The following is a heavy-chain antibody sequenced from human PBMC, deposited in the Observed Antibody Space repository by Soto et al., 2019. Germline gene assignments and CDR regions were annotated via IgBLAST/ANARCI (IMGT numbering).Heavy chain of an antibody. J-gene: IGHJ6*02. CDR3: ARGTLGAAGQRRLYGMDV. Sequence: QVQLVQSGAEVKRPGSSIKVSCKASGGTINNHAISWVRQAPGQGLEWMGGIISMFGTVNYAQKWQGRVTITADESTSTASMEVRSLRSEDTAVYYCARGTLGAAGQRRLYGMDVWGQGTTVTVSS. D-gene: IGHD6-13*01. V-gene: IGHV1-69*01. CDR2: IISMFGTV. CDR1: GGTINNHA.